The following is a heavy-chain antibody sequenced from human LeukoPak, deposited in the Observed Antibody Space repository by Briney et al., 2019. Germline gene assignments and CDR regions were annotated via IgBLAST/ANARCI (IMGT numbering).Heavy chain of an antibody. CDR3: ARRVWDYYAGSGHYAEYFDY. CDR1: GVSVSGYY. Sequence: SETLSLTCTVSGVSVSGYYWSWIRQPPGKGLEWLGYIYYTGNTNYNPSLRGRVTISVDTSKNQFSLRLSSVTAAGTAVYYCARRVWDYYAGSGHYAEYFDYWGQGTLVTVSS. J-gene: IGHJ4*02. CDR2: IYYTGNT. D-gene: IGHD3-22*01. V-gene: IGHV4-59*02.